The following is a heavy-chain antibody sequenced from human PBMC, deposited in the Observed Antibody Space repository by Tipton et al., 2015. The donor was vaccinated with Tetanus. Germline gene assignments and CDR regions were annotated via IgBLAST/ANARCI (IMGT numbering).Heavy chain of an antibody. CDR1: GFTVSSNY. CDR3: NGGSTRAYFDY. D-gene: IGHD2-2*01. Sequence: QLVQSGGGLIQPGESLRLSCAASGFTVSSNYMTWVRQAPGKGLEWVSLIYSGGNTYYADSVEGRFTISRDNSKNTLYPQMNSLRAEDTAVYYCNGGSTRAYFDYWGQGTLVTVSS. V-gene: IGHV3-53*01. CDR2: IYSGGNT. J-gene: IGHJ4*02.